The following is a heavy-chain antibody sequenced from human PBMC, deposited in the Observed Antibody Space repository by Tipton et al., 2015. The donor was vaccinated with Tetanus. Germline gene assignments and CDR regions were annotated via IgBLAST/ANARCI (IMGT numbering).Heavy chain of an antibody. CDR1: GGSISSRSHY. CDR3: ARLSSSANDAHAFDI. Sequence: TLSLTCTVSGGSISSRSHYWGWIRQPPGKGLEWIGSIYYSGTTYSNPSLGSRVTMSVDTSKIQFSLKVSSVTAADTAVYYCARLSSSANDAHAFDIWGQGTMVTVSS. D-gene: IGHD3-22*01. CDR2: IYYSGTT. V-gene: IGHV4-39*01. J-gene: IGHJ3*02.